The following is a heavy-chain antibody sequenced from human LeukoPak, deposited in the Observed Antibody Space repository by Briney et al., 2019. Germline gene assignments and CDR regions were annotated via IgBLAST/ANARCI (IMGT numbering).Heavy chain of an antibody. J-gene: IGHJ4*02. V-gene: IGHV4-59*08. Sequence: ASETLSLTCTVSGGSMSPYHWGWIRQPPGKGLEWTGYIYYSGSTNYNPSLNSRVTISVDTSKNQFSLRLSSVTAADTAVYYCARMADTAMGPGDYWGQGTLVTVSS. CDR1: GGSMSPYH. D-gene: IGHD5-18*01. CDR3: ARMADTAMGPGDY. CDR2: IYYSGST.